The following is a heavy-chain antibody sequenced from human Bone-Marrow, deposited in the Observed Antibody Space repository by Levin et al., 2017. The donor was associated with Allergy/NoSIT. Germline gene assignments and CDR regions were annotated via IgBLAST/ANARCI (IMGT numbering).Heavy chain of an antibody. D-gene: IGHD6-6*01. CDR2: IKQDGSEK. CDR1: GFSFSSYW. Sequence: RGESLKISCAASGFSFSSYWMSWVRQVPGKGLEWVANIKQDGSEKYYVNSVKGRFTISRDNAKTSLYLQMNSLRAEDTGVYYCAREAARPSYFDSWGQGTLVSVSS. V-gene: IGHV3-7*01. J-gene: IGHJ4*02. CDR3: AREAARPSYFDS.